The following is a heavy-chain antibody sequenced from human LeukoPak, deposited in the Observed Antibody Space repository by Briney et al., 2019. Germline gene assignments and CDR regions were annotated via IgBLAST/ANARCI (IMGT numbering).Heavy chain of an antibody. CDR2: ISSSSSYI. Sequence: TGGSLRLSCAASGFTFSTYAMTWVRQAPGKGLEWVSSISSSSSYIYYADSVKGRFTISRDNAKNSLYLQMNSLRAEDTAVYYCARDASGIAAAGTDYYYYYGMDVWGQGTTVTVSS. V-gene: IGHV3-21*01. CDR3: ARDASGIAAAGTDYYYYYGMDV. J-gene: IGHJ6*02. D-gene: IGHD6-13*01. CDR1: GFTFSTYA.